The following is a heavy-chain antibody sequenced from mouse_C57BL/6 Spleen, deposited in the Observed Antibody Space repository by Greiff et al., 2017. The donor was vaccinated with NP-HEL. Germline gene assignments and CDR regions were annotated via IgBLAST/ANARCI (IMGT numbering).Heavy chain of an antibody. CDR3: AREDHGSSYGYFDV. CDR2: ISDGGSYT. CDR1: GFTFSSYA. Sequence: EVKLVESGGGLVKPGGSLKLSCAASGFTFSSYAMSWVRQTPEKRLEWVATISDGGSYTYYLDNVKGRFTISIDNAKNNLYLQMSHLKSEDTAMYYCAREDHGSSYGYFDVWDTGTTVTVSS. D-gene: IGHD1-1*01. J-gene: IGHJ1*03. V-gene: IGHV5-4*01.